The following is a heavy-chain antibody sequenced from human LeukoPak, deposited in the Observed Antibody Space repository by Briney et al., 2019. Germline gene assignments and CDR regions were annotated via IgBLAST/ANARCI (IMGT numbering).Heavy chain of an antibody. CDR2: ISGRDEST. Sequence: GGSLRLSCAVSGLTFSNHALSWVRQAPGKGLEWVSAISGRDESTYYADSVKGRFTISRDNSKSTLYLQMSSLRAEDTAVYYCAKVTGTTNYWGQGTLVTVSS. CDR1: GLTFSNHA. D-gene: IGHD1-1*01. CDR3: AKVTGTTNY. J-gene: IGHJ4*02. V-gene: IGHV3-23*01.